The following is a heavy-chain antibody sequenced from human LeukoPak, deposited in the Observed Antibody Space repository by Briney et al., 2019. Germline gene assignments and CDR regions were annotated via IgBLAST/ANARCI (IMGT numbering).Heavy chain of an antibody. V-gene: IGHV4-59*01. CDR1: GGSISSNF. CDR2: IYYSGNT. CDR3: ARAYCGEDCYSRYFDY. J-gene: IGHJ4*02. D-gene: IGHD2-21*02. Sequence: SETLSLTCTVSGGSISSNFWSWIPQPPGKGREWIGYIYYSGNTNYNPSLRSRVTISVDTSKNQFSLKLSSVTAADTAVYYCARAYCGEDCYSRYFDYWGQGTLVSVSS.